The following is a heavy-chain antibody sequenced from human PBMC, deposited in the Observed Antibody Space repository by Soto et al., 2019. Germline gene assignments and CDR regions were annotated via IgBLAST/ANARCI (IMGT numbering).Heavy chain of an antibody. CDR1: GGSFSGYY. V-gene: IGHV4-34*01. CDR3: ATRIAAAGYWYFDL. J-gene: IGHJ2*01. CDR2: INHSGST. Sequence: QVQLQQWGAGLLKPSETLSLTCAVYGGSFSGYYWSWIRQPPGKGLEWIGEINHSGSTNYNPSLKSRVTISVDTSKNQFSLKLRSVTAADTAVYYCATRIAAAGYWYFDLWGRGTLVTVSS. D-gene: IGHD6-13*01.